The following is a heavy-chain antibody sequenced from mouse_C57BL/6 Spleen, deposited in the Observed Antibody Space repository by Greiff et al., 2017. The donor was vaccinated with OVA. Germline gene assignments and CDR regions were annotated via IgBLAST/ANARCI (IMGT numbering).Heavy chain of an antibody. V-gene: IGHV1-55*01. Sequence: VQLQQPGAELVKPGASVKMSCKASGYTFTSYWITWVKQRPGQGLEWIGDIYPGSGSTNYNEKFKSKATLTVDTSSSTAYMQLSSLTSEDSAVYYCARDYGSRKHYLDYWGQGTTLTVSS. CDR2: IYPGSGST. CDR1: GYTFTSYW. J-gene: IGHJ2*01. D-gene: IGHD1-1*01. CDR3: ARDYGSRKHYLDY.